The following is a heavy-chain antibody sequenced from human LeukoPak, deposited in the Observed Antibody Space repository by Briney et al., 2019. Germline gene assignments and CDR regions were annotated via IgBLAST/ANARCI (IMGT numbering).Heavy chain of an antibody. CDR1: GGSISSYY. J-gene: IGHJ4*02. D-gene: IGHD1-7*01. V-gene: IGHV4-59*01. Sequence: SETLSLTCTVSGGSISSYYWSWIRQPPGKGLEWIGYIYYSGSTNYNPSLKSRVTISVDTSKNQFSLKLSSVTAADTAVYYCARGGNYGLLEFDYWGQGTLVTVSS. CDR3: ARGGNYGLLEFDY. CDR2: IYYSGST.